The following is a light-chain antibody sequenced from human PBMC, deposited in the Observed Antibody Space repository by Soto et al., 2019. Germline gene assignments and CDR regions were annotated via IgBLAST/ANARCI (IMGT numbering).Light chain of an antibody. CDR1: QSISSY. V-gene: IGKV1-39*01. CDR3: QQSYSTPRT. J-gene: IGKJ1*01. CDR2: AAS. Sequence: DIQMTQSPSSLSASVGDRVTITCRASQSISSYLNWYQQNPGKAPKLLIYAASCLQSGVPSRFSGSGSGTDFTLTISSLQPEDFATYYCQQSYSTPRTFGQGTKV.